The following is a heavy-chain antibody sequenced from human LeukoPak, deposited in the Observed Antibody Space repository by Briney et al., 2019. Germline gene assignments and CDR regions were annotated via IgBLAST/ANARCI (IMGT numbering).Heavy chain of an antibody. Sequence: GASVKVSCKASGYTFTSYGISWVRQAPGQGLEWMGWISAYNGNTNYAQKLQGRVTMTRDTSISTAYMELSRLKSDDTAVYYCARGSFSADAPLVLDYFHHWGQGTLVTVSS. CDR3: ARGSFSADAPLVLDYFHH. CDR2: ISAYNGNT. CDR1: GYTFTSYG. D-gene: IGHD5-18*01. J-gene: IGHJ1*01. V-gene: IGHV1-18*01.